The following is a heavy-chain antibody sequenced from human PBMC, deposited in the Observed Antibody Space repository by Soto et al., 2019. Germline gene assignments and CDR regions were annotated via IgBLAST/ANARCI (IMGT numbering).Heavy chain of an antibody. Sequence: SETLSLTCTVSGGSVSSGSYYWSWIRQPPGKGLEWIGYIYYSGSTNYNPSLKSRVTISVDTSKNQFSLKLSSVTAADTAVYYCARDPLTGDEIDYWGQGTLVTVSS. CDR3: ARDPLTGDEIDY. J-gene: IGHJ4*02. CDR1: GGSVSSGSYY. CDR2: IYYSGST. D-gene: IGHD7-27*01. V-gene: IGHV4-61*01.